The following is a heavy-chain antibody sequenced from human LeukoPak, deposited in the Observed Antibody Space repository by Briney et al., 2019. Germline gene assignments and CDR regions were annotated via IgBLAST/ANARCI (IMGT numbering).Heavy chain of an antibody. J-gene: IGHJ4*02. CDR2: INPSGGST. CDR3: AREGLNSSGYYPYFDY. Sequence: ASGKVSCKASGYTFTSYYIHWVRQAPGQGLEWMGIINPSGGSTGYAQKFQGRGTMTGDTSTSTVYMELSSLRSEDTAVYYCAREGLNSSGYYPYFDYWGQGTLVTVSS. D-gene: IGHD3-22*01. CDR1: GYTFTSYY. V-gene: IGHV1-46*01.